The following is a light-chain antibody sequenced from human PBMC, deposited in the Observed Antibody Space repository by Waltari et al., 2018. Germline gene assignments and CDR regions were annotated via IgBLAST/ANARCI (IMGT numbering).Light chain of an antibody. CDR2: WAS. CDR3: QQYYATPRT. CDR1: QSLLYNSNNKNY. Sequence: DVVMTQSPYSLAVSLGERATINCKSSQSLLYNSNNKNYLAWYKQKPGQPPKMLIYWASSRESGVPGRFSGSGSGTDFTLTISSLQAEDVAVYYCQQYYATPRTFGPGTKVDIK. J-gene: IGKJ3*01. V-gene: IGKV4-1*01.